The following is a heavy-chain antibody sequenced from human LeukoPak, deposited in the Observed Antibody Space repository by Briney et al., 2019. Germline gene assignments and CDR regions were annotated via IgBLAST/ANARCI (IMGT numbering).Heavy chain of an antibody. Sequence: SQTLSLTCTVSGGSISSGSYYWSWIRQPAGNGLEWVGRIYTSGSTNYNPSLKSRVTISVDTSKNQLSLKLSSVTAADTAVYYCARDRRICSSTSCPTYYYYYYMDVWGKGSTVTVSS. CDR2: IYTSGST. J-gene: IGHJ6*03. CDR1: GGSISSGSYY. D-gene: IGHD2-2*01. CDR3: ARDRRICSSTSCPTYYYYYYMDV. V-gene: IGHV4-61*02.